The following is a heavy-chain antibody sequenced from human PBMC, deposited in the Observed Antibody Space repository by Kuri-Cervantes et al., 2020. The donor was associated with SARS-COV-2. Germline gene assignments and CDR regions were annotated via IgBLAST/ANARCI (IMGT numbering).Heavy chain of an antibody. Sequence: SVKVSCKASGGTFSSYTISWVRQAPGQGLEWMGRIIPILGIANYAQKFQGRVTITADKSTSTAYMELSSLRSEDTAVYYCARASSGYDLDIDYWGQGTLVTVSS. CDR1: GGTFSSYT. D-gene: IGHD5-12*01. V-gene: IGHV1-69*02. J-gene: IGHJ4*02. CDR3: ARASSGYDLDIDY. CDR2: IIPILGIA.